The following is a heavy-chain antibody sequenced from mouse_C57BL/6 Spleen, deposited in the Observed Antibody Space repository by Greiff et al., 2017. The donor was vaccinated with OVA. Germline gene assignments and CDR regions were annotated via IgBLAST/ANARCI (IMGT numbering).Heavy chain of an antibody. CDR2: ISSGGSYT. CDR3: ARHYYGSTLYWYCDV. J-gene: IGHJ1*03. D-gene: IGHD1-1*01. V-gene: IGHV5-6*01. CDR1: GFTFSSYG. Sequence: EVKLVESGGDLVKPGGSLKLSCAASGFTFSSYGMSWVRQTPDKRLEWVATISSGGSYTYYPDSVQGRFTISRDNAKNTLYLQMSSLKSEDTAMYYCARHYYGSTLYWYCDVWGTGTTVTVSS.